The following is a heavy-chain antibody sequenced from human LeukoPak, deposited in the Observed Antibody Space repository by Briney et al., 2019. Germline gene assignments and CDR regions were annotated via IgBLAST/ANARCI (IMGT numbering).Heavy chain of an antibody. Sequence: GGSLRLSCAASGFTFSSYSMNWVRQAPGKGLEWVSSISSSSSYIYYADSVKGRFTISRDNAKNSLYLQMNSLRAEDTAVYYCQRAEYDILTGYYWMDYWGQGTLVTVSS. CDR1: GFTFSSYS. D-gene: IGHD3-9*01. V-gene: IGHV3-21*01. J-gene: IGHJ4*02. CDR2: ISSSSSYI. CDR3: QRAEYDILTGYYWMDY.